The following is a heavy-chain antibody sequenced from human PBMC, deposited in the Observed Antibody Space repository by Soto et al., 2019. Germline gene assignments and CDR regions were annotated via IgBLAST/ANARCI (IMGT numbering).Heavy chain of an antibody. CDR1: GLTFSNYA. Sequence: GSLRLSCATSGLTFSNYAMSWVRQAPGGGLEWVSSMSGSSSTTYYADSVKGRFTISRDRSKNTLYLQMSSLRAEDTALYYCAKNQERELPRVIDFWGQGTLVTVSS. CDR2: MSGSSSTT. CDR3: AKNQERELPRVIDF. V-gene: IGHV3-23*01. J-gene: IGHJ4*02. D-gene: IGHD1-7*01.